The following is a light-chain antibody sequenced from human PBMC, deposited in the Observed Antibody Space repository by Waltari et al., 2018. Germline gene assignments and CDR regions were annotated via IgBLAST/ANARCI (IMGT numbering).Light chain of an antibody. Sequence: QSALTQPASVSGSPGQSITIPCTGSSRDVWGSTLVSWYQQHPGKAPKLMIYAVTKRPSGVSHRFSGSKSGNTASLTISGLQTEDEADYYCCSYAGSTTSSVVFGTGTKVIVL. J-gene: IGLJ1*01. CDR3: CSYAGSTTSSVV. V-gene: IGLV2-23*02. CDR2: AVT. CDR1: SRDVWGSTL.